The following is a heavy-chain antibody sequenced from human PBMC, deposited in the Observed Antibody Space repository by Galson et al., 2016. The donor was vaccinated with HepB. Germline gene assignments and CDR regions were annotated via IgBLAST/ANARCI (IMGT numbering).Heavy chain of an antibody. V-gene: IGHV3-33*08. CDR3: ARDRGLLHYYYGMDV. CDR2: ISYGGNNR. Sequence: SLRLSCATSGFTFNNYGINWVRPAPGKGREWVAVISYGGNNRHYADAVKGRFTISRDSSTNTVYLQMNSLRADDTAVYFCARDRGLLHYYYGMDVWGQGTTVTVSS. CDR1: GFTFNNYG. D-gene: IGHD4-17*01. J-gene: IGHJ6*02.